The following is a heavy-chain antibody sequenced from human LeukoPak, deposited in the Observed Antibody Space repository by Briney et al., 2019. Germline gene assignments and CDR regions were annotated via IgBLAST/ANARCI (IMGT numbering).Heavy chain of an antibody. Sequence: GRSLRLSCAASGFMFSDYYMSWMRQAPGKGLEWVSYISNSGGSPIYNADSVKGRFTISRDNAKNSLYLQMNSLRAEDTAVYYCARVRGSYAFDYWGQGTLVTVSS. CDR2: ISNSGGSPI. V-gene: IGHV3-11*01. CDR1: GFMFSDYY. D-gene: IGHD1-26*01. J-gene: IGHJ4*02. CDR3: ARVRGSYAFDY.